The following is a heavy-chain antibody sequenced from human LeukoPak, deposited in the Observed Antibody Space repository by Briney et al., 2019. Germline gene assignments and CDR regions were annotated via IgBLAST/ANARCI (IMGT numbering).Heavy chain of an antibody. Sequence: GASVKVSCKASGGTFSSYAISWVRQAPGQGLEWMGGIIPIFGTANYAQKFQGRVTITADESTGTAYMELSSLRSEDTAVYYCAGLVVPAANHYYYMDVWGKGTTVTVSS. V-gene: IGHV1-69*13. D-gene: IGHD2-2*01. CDR1: GGTFSSYA. J-gene: IGHJ6*03. CDR3: AGLVVPAANHYYYMDV. CDR2: IIPIFGTA.